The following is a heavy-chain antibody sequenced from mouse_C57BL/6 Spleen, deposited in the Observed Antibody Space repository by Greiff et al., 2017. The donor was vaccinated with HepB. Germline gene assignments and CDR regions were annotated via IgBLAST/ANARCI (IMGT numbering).Heavy chain of an antibody. J-gene: IGHJ2*01. D-gene: IGHD1-1*01. V-gene: IGHV2-9-1*01. CDR2: IWTGGGT. CDR3: ARNRDYGSPSFDY. Sequence: VKLVESGPGLVAPSQSLSITCTVSGFSLTSYAISWVRQPPGKGLEWLGVIWTGGGTNYNSALKSRLSISKDNSKSQVFLKMNSLQTDDTARYYCARNRDYGSPSFDYWGQGTTLTVSS. CDR1: GFSLTSYA.